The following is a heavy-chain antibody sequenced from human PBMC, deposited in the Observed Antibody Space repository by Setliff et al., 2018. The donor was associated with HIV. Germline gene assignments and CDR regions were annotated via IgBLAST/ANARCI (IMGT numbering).Heavy chain of an antibody. CDR1: GFTFSTYA. J-gene: IGHJ4*02. V-gene: IGHV3-30*01. CDR3: ARDRVEAERGAFDI. Sequence: LRLSCAASGFTFSTYAMSWVRQAPGKGLEWVTVISHDGNNKFYADSVKGRFTISRDNSKDTVSLQMTSLTSDDTAMYYCARDRVEAERGAFDIWGPGTLVTVSS. D-gene: IGHD1-26*01. CDR2: ISHDGNNK.